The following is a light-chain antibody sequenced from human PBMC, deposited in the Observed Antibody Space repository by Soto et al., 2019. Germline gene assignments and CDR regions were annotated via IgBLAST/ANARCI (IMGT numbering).Light chain of an antibody. CDR3: SSYTSTSTYV. J-gene: IGLJ1*01. CDR1: SSDVGGYHY. Sequence: QSALTQTASVSGSPGQSITISCTGTSSDVGGYHYVSWYQQHPGKAPKLMIYEGSNRLSGISNRFSGSKSGNTASLTISWLQAEDEADDYCSSYTSTSTYVFGTGTKLTVL. V-gene: IGLV2-14*01. CDR2: EGS.